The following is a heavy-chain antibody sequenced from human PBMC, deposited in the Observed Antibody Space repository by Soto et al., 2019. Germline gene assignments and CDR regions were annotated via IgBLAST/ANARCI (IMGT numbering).Heavy chain of an antibody. CDR3: ARGSSGAGIDY. V-gene: IGHV3-23*01. D-gene: IGHD1-26*01. J-gene: IGHJ4*02. CDR2: ISRSADST. CDR1: GITCSSYA. Sequence: GSLRLPCSASGITCSSYAMSWVRQAPGKGLEWVSAISRSADSTYNADSVKGRFTTSRDNSKNTLFLQMNSLKVEDTAVYYCARGSSGAGIDYWGQGTLVTVYS.